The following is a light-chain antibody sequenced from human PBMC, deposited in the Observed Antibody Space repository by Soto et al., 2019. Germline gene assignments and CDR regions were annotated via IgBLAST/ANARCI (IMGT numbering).Light chain of an antibody. V-gene: IGLV2-23*01. J-gene: IGLJ2*01. CDR3: CSYAGISTVV. CDR2: EGN. Sequence: QSVLTQPASVSGSPGQSITMSCTGTSSDIGSYNLVSWYQHHPGKAPKLIIYEGNQRPSRVSNRFSGSKSGNTASLTIAGLQAEDEADYYCCSYAGISTVVFGGGTKLTVL. CDR1: SSDIGSYNL.